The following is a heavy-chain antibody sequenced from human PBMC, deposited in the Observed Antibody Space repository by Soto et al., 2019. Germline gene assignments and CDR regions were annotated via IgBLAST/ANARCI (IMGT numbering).Heavy chain of an antibody. Sequence: GESLKISCKGSGYSFAGYWITWVRQKPGKGLEWMGRIDPSDSYTNYSPSFQGHVTISADKSISTAYLQWSSLKASDTAMYYCASSSSSGTHPPYYYYGMDVWGQGTTVTVSS. CDR1: GYSFAGYW. CDR2: IDPSDSYT. V-gene: IGHV5-10-1*01. D-gene: IGHD6-6*01. CDR3: ASSSSSGTHPPYYYYGMDV. J-gene: IGHJ6*02.